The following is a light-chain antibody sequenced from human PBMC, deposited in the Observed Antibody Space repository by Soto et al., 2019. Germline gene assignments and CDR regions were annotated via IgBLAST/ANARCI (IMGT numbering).Light chain of an antibody. CDR3: QQYHSSST. CDR2: DAT. V-gene: IGKV1-5*01. J-gene: IGKJ1*01. CDR1: ETISNW. Sequence: DIQMTQSPSTLSASVGDRVTITCRASETISNWLAWYQQKPGKAPKILIYDATSLESGVPSRFSGSRSGTGFTLTISSLQPDDFATYYCQQYHSSSTFGQGTNVEVK.